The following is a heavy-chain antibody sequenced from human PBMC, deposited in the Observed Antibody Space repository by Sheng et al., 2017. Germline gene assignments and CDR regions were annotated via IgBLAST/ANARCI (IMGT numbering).Heavy chain of an antibody. CDR3: AKESSYYYDSSGYSAHFDY. CDR2: ISGSGGST. Sequence: EVQLLESGGGLVQPGGSLRLSCAASGFTFSSYAMSWVRQAPGKGLEWVSAISGSGGSTYYADSVKGRFTISRDNSKNTLYLQMNSLRAEDTAVYYCAKESSYYYDSSGYSAHFDYWGQGTLVTVS. J-gene: IGHJ4*02. CDR1: GFTFSSYA. V-gene: IGHV3-23*01. D-gene: IGHD3-22*01.